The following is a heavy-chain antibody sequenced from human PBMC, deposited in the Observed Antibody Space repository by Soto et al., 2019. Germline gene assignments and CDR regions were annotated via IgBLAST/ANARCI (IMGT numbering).Heavy chain of an antibody. V-gene: IGHV4-34*01. CDR2: INDRGSI. Sequence: QVQLQQLGAGPLRPLETLSLTCGVSGGSFSGYYWAWIRQSPGKGLEWIGEINDRGSINYNPSLKSRVSISVDTSKNHYSLNLRSVTAADTAVYHCARQSHDILTGPPWVWYFDLWGRGTLVTVSS. CDR1: GGSFSGYY. J-gene: IGHJ2*01. D-gene: IGHD3-9*01. CDR3: ARQSHDILTGPPWVWYFDL.